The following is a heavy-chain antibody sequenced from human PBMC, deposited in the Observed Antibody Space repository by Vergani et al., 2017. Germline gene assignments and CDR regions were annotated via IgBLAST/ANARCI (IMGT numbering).Heavy chain of an antibody. CDR3: ARXLERELLWFGESSPLDY. CDR2: ISYDGSNK. V-gene: IGHV3-30-3*01. Sequence: QVQLVESGGGVVQPGRSLRLSCAASGFTFSSYAMHWVRQAPGKGLEWVAVISYDGSNKYYADSVKGRFTISRDNSKNTLYLQMNSLRAEDTAVYYCARXLERELLWFGESSPLDYWGQGTLVTVSS. D-gene: IGHD3-10*01. J-gene: IGHJ4*02. CDR1: GFTFSSYA.